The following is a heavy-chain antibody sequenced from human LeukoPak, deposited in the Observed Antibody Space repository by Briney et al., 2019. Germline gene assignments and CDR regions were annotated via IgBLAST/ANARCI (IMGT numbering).Heavy chain of an antibody. CDR3: ARGGEHGSPWYFDY. J-gene: IGHJ4*02. Sequence: GASVKVSCKASGGTFSSYAISWVRQAPGQGLEWMGGIIPLLGTANYAQKFQGRVTIIADESTSTAYMELSSLRSEDTAVYYCARGGEHGSPWYFDYWGQGTLVTVSS. D-gene: IGHD6-6*01. CDR2: IIPLLGTA. V-gene: IGHV1-69*13. CDR1: GGTFSSYA.